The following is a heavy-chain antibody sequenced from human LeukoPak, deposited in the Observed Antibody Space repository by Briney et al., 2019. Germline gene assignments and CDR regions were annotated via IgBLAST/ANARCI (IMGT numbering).Heavy chain of an antibody. J-gene: IGHJ6*03. CDR2: ISTYNGNT. D-gene: IGHD5-18*01. V-gene: IGHV1-18*04. CDR1: GYTFTRYY. Sequence: ASVKVSCKASGYTFTRYYIHWVRQAPGQGLEWMGWISTYNGNTNYAQKLQDRVTMTRDTSTSTAYMELRSLRSDDTAVYYCARGKAAMVTYYYYYYMDVWGKGTTVTVSS. CDR3: ARGKAAMVTYYYYYYMDV.